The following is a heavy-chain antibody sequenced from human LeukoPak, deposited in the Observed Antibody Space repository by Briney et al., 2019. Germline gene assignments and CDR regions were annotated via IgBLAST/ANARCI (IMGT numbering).Heavy chain of an antibody. CDR2: IIATGDST. CDR3: AKAYYYGSGSYAYYFDY. J-gene: IGHJ4*02. D-gene: IGHD3-10*01. V-gene: IGHV3-23*01. CDR1: GFTFSSYA. Sequence: GSLRLSCAASGFTFSSYAMSWVRQAPGKGLEWVSGIIATGDSTDYADSVKGRFTISRDNSKNTLYLQMNSLRAEDTAVYYCAKAYYYGSGSYAYYFDYWGQGTLVTVSS.